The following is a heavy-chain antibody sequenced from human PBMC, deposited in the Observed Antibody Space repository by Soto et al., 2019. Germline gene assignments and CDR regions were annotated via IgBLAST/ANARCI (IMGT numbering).Heavy chain of an antibody. J-gene: IGHJ4*02. Sequence: QLQLQESGPGLVKPSETLSLTCTVSGGSISSSSYYWGWIRQPPGKGLEWIGSIYYSGSTYYNPSLKSRVTISVDTSKNQFSLKLSSVTAADTAVYYCARQRDGYNYVVDYWGQGTLVTVSS. CDR2: IYYSGST. D-gene: IGHD5-12*01. V-gene: IGHV4-39*01. CDR3: ARQRDGYNYVVDY. CDR1: GGSISSSSYY.